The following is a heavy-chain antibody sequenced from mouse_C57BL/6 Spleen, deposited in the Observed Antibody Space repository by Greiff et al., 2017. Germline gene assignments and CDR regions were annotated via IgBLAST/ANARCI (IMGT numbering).Heavy chain of an antibody. CDR1: GFSLTSYG. CDR3: ARASDYFDY. CDR2: IWSGGST. Sequence: QVQLQQSGPGLVQPSQSLSITCTVSGFSLTSYGVHWVRQSPGKGLEWLGVIWSGGSTDNNAAFISRLSISKDNSKSQVFFKMNSLQADDTARYYCARASDYFDYWGQGTTLTVSS. V-gene: IGHV2-2*01. D-gene: IGHD3-1*01. J-gene: IGHJ2*01.